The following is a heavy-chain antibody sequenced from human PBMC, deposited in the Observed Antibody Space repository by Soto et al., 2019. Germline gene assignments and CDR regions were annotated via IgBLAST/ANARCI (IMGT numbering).Heavy chain of an antibody. CDR1: WDSVSSSSAA. CDR3: AGTTSHQWYYMDV. V-gene: IGHV6-1*01. CDR2: TYYRSRWYN. D-gene: IGHD1-7*01. Sequence: PSQTLSLTCAISWDSVSSSSAACNWIRLSPSRGLEWLARTYYRSRWYNDYAVSVRSRITVNPDTSKNQFSLQLTSVTPEDTAVYYCAGTTSHQWYYMDVWGKGTTVTVSS. J-gene: IGHJ6*03.